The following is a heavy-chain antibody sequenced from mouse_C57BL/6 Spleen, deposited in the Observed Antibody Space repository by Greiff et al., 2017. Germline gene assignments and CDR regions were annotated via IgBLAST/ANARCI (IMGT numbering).Heavy chain of an antibody. V-gene: IGHV1-69*01. D-gene: IGHD1-1*01. CDR1: GYTFTSYW. J-gene: IGHJ2*01. CDR3: ARERGRNYFDY. CDR2: IDPSDSYP. Sequence: VQLQQPGAELVMPGASVKLSCKASGYTFTSYWMHWVKQRPGQGLEWIGEIDPSDSYPNYNQKFKGKSTLTVDKSSSTAYMQLSSLTSEDSAVYYCARERGRNYFDYWGQGTTLTVSS.